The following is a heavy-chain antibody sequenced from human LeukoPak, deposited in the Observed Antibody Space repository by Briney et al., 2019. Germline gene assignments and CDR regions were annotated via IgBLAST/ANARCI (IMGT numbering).Heavy chain of an antibody. V-gene: IGHV3-7*01. CDR1: GFTFSSYW. CDR3: ARPRHDFWSGYPYYVDY. D-gene: IGHD3-3*01. CDR2: IKQDGSEK. J-gene: IGHJ4*02. Sequence: GGSLRLSCAASGFTFSSYWMSWVRQAPGKGLEWVANIKQDGSEKYYVDSVKGRFTISRDNAKNSLYLQMNSLRAEDTAVYYCARPRHDFWSGYPYYVDYWGQGTLVTVSS.